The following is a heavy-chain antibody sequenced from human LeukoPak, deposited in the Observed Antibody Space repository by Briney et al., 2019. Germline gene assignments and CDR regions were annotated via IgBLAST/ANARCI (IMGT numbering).Heavy chain of an antibody. CDR2: ISYDGSNK. Sequence: GRSLRLSCAASGFTFSSYGMHWVRQAPGKGLEWVAVISYDGSNKYYADSVKGRFTISRDNSKNTLYLQMNSLRAEDTAVYYCAKADMGWSSSWDPTFDYWGQGTLVTVSS. CDR3: AKADMGWSSSWDPTFDY. V-gene: IGHV3-30*18. J-gene: IGHJ4*02. D-gene: IGHD6-13*01. CDR1: GFTFSSYG.